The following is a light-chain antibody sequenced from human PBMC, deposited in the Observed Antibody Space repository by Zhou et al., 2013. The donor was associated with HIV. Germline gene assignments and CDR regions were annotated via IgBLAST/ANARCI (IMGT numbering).Light chain of an antibody. CDR2: AAS. J-gene: IGKJ2*01. CDR3: QQSYSTPPVT. V-gene: IGKV1-39*01. CDR1: QSISTY. Sequence: DIQMTQSPSSLSASVGDRVTIICRASQSISTYLNWYQQKPGKAPNLLIYAASNLQAGVPSRFSGSGSGTDFTLTISSLQPGDLATYYCQQSYSTPPVTFGQGTKLEIK.